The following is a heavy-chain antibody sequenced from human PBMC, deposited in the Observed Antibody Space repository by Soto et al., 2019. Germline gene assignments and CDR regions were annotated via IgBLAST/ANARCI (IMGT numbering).Heavy chain of an antibody. V-gene: IGHV4-39*01. Sequence: SETLSLTCTVSGDSISNNNFYWGWIRQPPGKGLEWIGTIYYSGSTYYNPSLKSRVTVSVDTSNNQLSLKLSSVTAADTAVYDCARHYGYYSYYMDVWTKGTTVTVSS. J-gene: IGHJ6*03. CDR2: IYYSGST. D-gene: IGHD3-10*01. CDR3: ARHYGYYSYYMDV. CDR1: GDSISNNNFY.